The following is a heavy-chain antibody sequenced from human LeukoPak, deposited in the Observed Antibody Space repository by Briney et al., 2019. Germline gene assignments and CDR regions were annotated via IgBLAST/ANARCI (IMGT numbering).Heavy chain of an antibody. J-gene: IGHJ6*03. CDR2: IYTSGST. CDR1: GGSISSGSYY. V-gene: IGHV4-61*02. Sequence: PSQTLSLTCTVSGGSISSGSYYWSWIRQPAGKGLEWIGRIYTSGSTNYNPSLKSRVTISVDTSKNQFSLKLSSLTAADTAVYYCARDFSSSSSVYYYYMDVWGKGTTVTVSS. D-gene: IGHD6-6*01. CDR3: ARDFSSSSSVYYYYMDV.